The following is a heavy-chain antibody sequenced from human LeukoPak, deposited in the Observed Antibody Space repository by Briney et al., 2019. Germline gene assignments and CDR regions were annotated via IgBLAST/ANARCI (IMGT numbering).Heavy chain of an antibody. V-gene: IGHV4-59*12. CDR3: ARGPLYYDILTGYYVYYFDY. CDR2: IYYSGST. Sequence: SETLSLTCTVSGGSISSYYWSWIRQPPGKGLEWIGYIYYSGSTNYNPSLKSRVTISVDTSKNQFSLKLSSVTAADTAVYYCARGPLYYDILTGYYVYYFDYWGQGTLVTVSS. CDR1: GGSISSYY. J-gene: IGHJ4*02. D-gene: IGHD3-9*01.